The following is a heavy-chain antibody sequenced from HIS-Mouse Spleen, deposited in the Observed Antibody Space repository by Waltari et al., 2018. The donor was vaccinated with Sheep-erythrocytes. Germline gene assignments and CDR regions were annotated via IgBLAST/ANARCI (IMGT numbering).Heavy chain of an antibody. V-gene: IGHV3-30-3*01. CDR1: GFTFSSYA. J-gene: IGHJ3*02. Sequence: VQLVESGGGVVQPGRSLRPSCAASGFTFSSYAMHWVRQAPGKGLEWVAVISYDGSNKYYADSVKGRFTISRDNSKNTLYLQMNSLRAEDTAVYYCARGAFDIWGQGTMVTVSS. CDR3: ARGAFDI. CDR2: ISYDGSNK.